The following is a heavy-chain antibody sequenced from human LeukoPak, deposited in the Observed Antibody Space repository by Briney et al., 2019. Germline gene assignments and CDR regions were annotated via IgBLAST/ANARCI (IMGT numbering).Heavy chain of an antibody. D-gene: IGHD5-18*01. Sequence: GASVKVSCKASGYTFTGYYIHWVRQAPGQGLEWMGWINPNSGGTNYALKFQGRVTMTRDTSISTVYMELSRLRSDDTAVYYCARDIVMVTYWFDPWGQGTLVTVSS. CDR2: INPNSGGT. CDR1: GYTFTGYY. CDR3: ARDIVMVTYWFDP. J-gene: IGHJ5*02. V-gene: IGHV1-2*02.